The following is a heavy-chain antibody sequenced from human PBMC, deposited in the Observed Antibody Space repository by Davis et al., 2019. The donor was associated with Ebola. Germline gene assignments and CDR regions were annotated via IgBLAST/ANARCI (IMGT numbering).Heavy chain of an antibody. CDR3: ARSGWNYGSHFDY. CDR2: IYPGDSDT. CDR1: GYNFNKYW. V-gene: IGHV5-51*01. J-gene: IGHJ4*02. Sequence: GESLKISCKASGYNFNKYWIAWVRQMPGKGLEWMGIIYPGDSDTRYSPSFQGQVTISADKSISTAYLQWSSLKASDTAIYYCARSGWNYGSHFDYWGQGTLVTVSS. D-gene: IGHD1-7*01.